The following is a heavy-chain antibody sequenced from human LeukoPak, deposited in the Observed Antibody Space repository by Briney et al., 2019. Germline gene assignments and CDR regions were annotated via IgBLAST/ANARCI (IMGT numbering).Heavy chain of an antibody. CDR1: GDSISSYY. V-gene: IGHV4-59*08. CDR3: ASYKGPDYYDTSGWVPVPGY. J-gene: IGHJ4*02. D-gene: IGHD3-22*01. CDR2: IYYSGST. Sequence: SETLSLTCTVSGDSISSYYWSWIRQPPGKGLEWIGYIYYSGSTNTNPSLKSRVTISIDTSKYQFSLKLSSVTAADTAVYYCASYKGPDYYDTSGWVPVPGYWGQGTLVTVSS.